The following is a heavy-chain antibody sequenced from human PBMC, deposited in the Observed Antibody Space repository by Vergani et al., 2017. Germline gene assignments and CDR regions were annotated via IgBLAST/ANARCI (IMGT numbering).Heavy chain of an antibody. CDR3: AKDRTMYSSSWFDY. V-gene: IGHV3-9*01. J-gene: IGHJ4*02. Sequence: VQLVESGGGLVKPGGSLRLSCAASGFTFDDYAMHWVRQAPGKGLEWVSGISWNSGSIGYADSVKGRFTISRDNAKNSLYLQMNSLRAEDTALYYCAKDRTMYSSSWFDYWGQGTLVTVSS. CDR2: ISWNSGSI. D-gene: IGHD6-13*01. CDR1: GFTFDDYA.